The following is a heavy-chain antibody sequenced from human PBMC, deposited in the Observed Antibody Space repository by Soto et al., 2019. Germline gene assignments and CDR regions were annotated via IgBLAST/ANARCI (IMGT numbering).Heavy chain of an antibody. V-gene: IGHV1-8*01. Sequence: QVQLVQSGAEVKKPGASVKVSCKASGYTFTSYDINWVRQATGQGLEWMGWMNPNSGNTGYAQKFQGRVTMTRNTSISTAYLELSSLRSEDTAVYYCARGPPTRRGQQLDYWGQGTLVTVSS. CDR1: GYTFTSYD. CDR3: ARGPPTRRGQQLDY. D-gene: IGHD6-13*01. J-gene: IGHJ4*02. CDR2: MNPNSGNT.